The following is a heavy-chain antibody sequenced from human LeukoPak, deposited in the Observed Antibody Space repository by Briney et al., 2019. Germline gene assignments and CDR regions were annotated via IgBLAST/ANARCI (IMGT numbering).Heavy chain of an antibody. CDR1: GFTFSDYY. D-gene: IGHD6-13*01. CDR3: ARDHEIAAAGPPYFDY. Sequence: PGGSLRLSCAASGFTFSDYYMSWTRQAPGKGLEWVSYISSSGSTIYYADSVKGRFTISRDNAKNSLYLQMNSLRAEDTAVYYCARDHEIAAAGPPYFDYWGQGTLVTVSS. CDR2: ISSSGSTI. J-gene: IGHJ4*02. V-gene: IGHV3-11*04.